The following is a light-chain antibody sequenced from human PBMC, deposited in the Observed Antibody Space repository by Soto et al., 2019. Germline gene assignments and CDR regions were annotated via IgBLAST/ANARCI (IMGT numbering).Light chain of an antibody. V-gene: IGLV1-51*01. CDR1: SSNVGSNY. J-gene: IGLJ2*01. Sequence: QSVLTQPPSVSAAPGQKVTISCSGSSSNVGSNYVSWYQQLPGTAPKLLIYDNNKRPSGIPDRFSGSKSGTSATLDITGLQTGDEADYYCATWDRSLSGYVLFGGGTKLTVL. CDR3: ATWDRSLSGYVL. CDR2: DNN.